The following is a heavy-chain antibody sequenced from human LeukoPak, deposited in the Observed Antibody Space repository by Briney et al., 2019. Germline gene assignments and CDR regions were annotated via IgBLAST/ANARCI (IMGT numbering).Heavy chain of an antibody. CDR1: GYSFTSNY. CDR3: ARVIRERYYDFWSGYYYYFDY. CDR2: IYPRDGST. D-gene: IGHD3-3*01. Sequence: GASVKVSCKASGYSFTSNYIHWVRQAPGQGLEWMGMIYPRDGSTSYAQKFQGRVTVTRDTSTSTVHMELSGLRSEDTAVYYCARVIRERYYDFWSGYYYYFDYWGQGTLVTVSS. J-gene: IGHJ4*02. V-gene: IGHV1-46*01.